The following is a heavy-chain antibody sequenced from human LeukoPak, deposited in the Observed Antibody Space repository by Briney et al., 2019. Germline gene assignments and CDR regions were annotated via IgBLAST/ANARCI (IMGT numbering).Heavy chain of an antibody. Sequence: PGGSLRLSCAASGFTFSSYGMHWVRQAPGKGLEWVAFIRYDGSNKYYADSVKGRFTISRDNSKNTLYLQMNSLRAEDTAVYYCAKDSLARGYGYGVLDFDYWGQGTLVTVSS. CDR3: AKDSLARGYGYGVLDFDY. CDR1: GFTFSSYG. J-gene: IGHJ4*02. D-gene: IGHD5-18*01. V-gene: IGHV3-30*02. CDR2: IRYDGSNK.